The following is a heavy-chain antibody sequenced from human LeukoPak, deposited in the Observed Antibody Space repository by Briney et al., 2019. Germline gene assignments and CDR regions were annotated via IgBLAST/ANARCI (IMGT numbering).Heavy chain of an antibody. D-gene: IGHD3-10*01. V-gene: IGHV1-69*13. CDR3: ATGLLWFGELLSQWYYFDY. CDR2: IIPIFGTT. Sequence: SVKVSCKASGGTFSSYAISWVRQAPGQGLEWMGGIIPIFGTTNYAQKFQGRVTITADESTSTAYMELSSLRSEDTAVYYCATGLLWFGELLSQWYYFDYWGQGTLVTVSS. J-gene: IGHJ4*02. CDR1: GGTFSSYA.